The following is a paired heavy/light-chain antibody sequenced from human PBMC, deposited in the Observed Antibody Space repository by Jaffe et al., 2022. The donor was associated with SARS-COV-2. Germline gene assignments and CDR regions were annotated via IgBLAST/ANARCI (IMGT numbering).Heavy chain of an antibody. J-gene: IGHJ6*02. CDR1: GFTFNSYS. Sequence: EVLLVESGGGLVKPGGSLRLSCAASGFTFNSYSMNWVRQAPGKGLEWVSSISSSSNYIYYADSVKGRFNISRDNARNSLYLQMNSLRVEDTAVYYCARDPGPGELERPWVDYFYYYGVDVWGQGTTVIVSS. CDR2: ISSSSNYI. CDR3: ARDPGPGELERPWVDYFYYYGVDV. D-gene: IGHD1-1*01. V-gene: IGHV3-21*01.
Light chain of an antibody. CDR3: HQSSSLPYT. CDR1: QSIGRS. CDR2: YAS. Sequence: EIVLTQSPDFQSVTAKEKVTITCRASQSIGRSLHWYQQKPDQSPKLLIKYASQSFTGVPSRFSGSGSGTDFTLTINSLEAEDAATYYCHQSSSLPYTFGQGTKLEIK. J-gene: IGKJ2*01. V-gene: IGKV6-21*01.